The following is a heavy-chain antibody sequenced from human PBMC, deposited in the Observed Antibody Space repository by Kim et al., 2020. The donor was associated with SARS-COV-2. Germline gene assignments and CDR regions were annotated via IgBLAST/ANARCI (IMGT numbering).Heavy chain of an antibody. CDR2: ITSSGYKT. J-gene: IGHJ4*02. CDR1: EFTFSDYD. Sequence: GGSLRLSCAVSEFTFSDYDMTWVRQAPGMGLEWVSSITSSGYKTYYADSMKGRFTISRDNSKKTLYLQMNSLRVEDTAVYYCVRRADGWPFDLWGQGTLVTVSS. D-gene: IGHD6-19*01. V-gene: IGHV3-23*01. CDR3: VRRADGWPFDL.